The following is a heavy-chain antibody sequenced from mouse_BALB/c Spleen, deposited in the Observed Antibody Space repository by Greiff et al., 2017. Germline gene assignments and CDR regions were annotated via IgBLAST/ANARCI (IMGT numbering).Heavy chain of an antibody. J-gene: IGHJ4*01. Sequence: VKLVESGPGLVQPSQSLSITCTVSGFSLTSYGVHWVRQSPGKGLEWLGVIWSGGSTDYNAAFISRLSISKDNSKSQVFFKMNSLQANDTAIYYCARGVRSRAMDYWGQGTSVTVSS. CDR2: IWSGGST. D-gene: IGHD2-14*01. V-gene: IGHV2-2*02. CDR1: GFSLTSYG. CDR3: ARGVRSRAMDY.